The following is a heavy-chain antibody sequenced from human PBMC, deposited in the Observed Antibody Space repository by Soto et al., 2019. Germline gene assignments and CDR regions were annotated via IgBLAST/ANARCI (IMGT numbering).Heavy chain of an antibody. CDR2: IHYSGST. V-gene: IGHV4-59*11. CDR3: TGGGPGHPFDY. CDR1: GVSITSHY. Sequence: KPSETLSLTCTVSGVSITSHYWTWIRQPPGKGLEWIGNIHYSGSTNYSPSLKSRVTISVDTSENQSSLKLSSVTTADTAVYYCTGGGPGHPFDYWGQGTLVTSPQ. J-gene: IGHJ4*02. D-gene: IGHD7-27*01.